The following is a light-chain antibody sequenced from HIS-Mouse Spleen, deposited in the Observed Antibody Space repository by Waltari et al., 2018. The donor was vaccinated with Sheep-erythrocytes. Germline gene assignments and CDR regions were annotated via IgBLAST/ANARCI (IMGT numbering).Light chain of an antibody. CDR1: SSEVGGHNY. Sequence: QSALTQPRSVSGPPGPSVTISCTGTSSEVGGHNYVSWYQQHPGKAPTLMIYDVSKRPSGVPDRFSGSKSCNTASLTISGLQAEDEADYYCCSYAGSYNHVFATGTKVTVL. J-gene: IGLJ1*01. CDR3: CSYAGSYNHV. V-gene: IGLV2-11*01. CDR2: DVS.